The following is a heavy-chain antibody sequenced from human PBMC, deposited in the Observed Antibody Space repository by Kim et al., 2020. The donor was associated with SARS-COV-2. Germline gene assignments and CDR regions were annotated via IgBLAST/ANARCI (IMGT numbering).Heavy chain of an antibody. J-gene: IGHJ6*02. Sequence: ASVKVSCKASGYTFTSYGISWVRQAPGQGLEWMGWISAYNGNTNYAQKLQGRVTMTTDTSTSTAYMELRSLRSDDTAVYYCARDGDIAAAGIYYYYGMDVWGRGTTDTVSS. CDR3: ARDGDIAAAGIYYYYGMDV. CDR2: ISAYNGNT. V-gene: IGHV1-18*01. D-gene: IGHD6-13*01. CDR1: GYTFTSYG.